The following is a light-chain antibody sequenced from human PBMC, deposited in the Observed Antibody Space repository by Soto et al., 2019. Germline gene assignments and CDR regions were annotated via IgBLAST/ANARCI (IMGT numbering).Light chain of an antibody. CDR2: GAS. J-gene: IGKJ4*01. Sequence: EIVLTQSPGTLSLSPGARATLSCRASQSVSSSYLAWYQQKPGQAPRLLIYGASSRASGIPDRCSGSGSGADFTLSITRLEPEDFALYFCQQYGSTPLTFGGGTKVDI. CDR3: QQYGSTPLT. V-gene: IGKV3-20*01. CDR1: QSVSSSY.